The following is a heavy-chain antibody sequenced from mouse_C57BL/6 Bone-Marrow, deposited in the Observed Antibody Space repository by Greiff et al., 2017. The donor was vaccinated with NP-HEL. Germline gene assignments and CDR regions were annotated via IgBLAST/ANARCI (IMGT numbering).Heavy chain of an antibody. CDR3: ARGVYYDYGWFAY. D-gene: IGHD2-4*01. V-gene: IGHV1-54*01. Sequence: VKLMESGAELVRPGTSVKVSCKASGYAFTNYLIEWVKQRPGQGLEWIGVINPGSGGTNYNEKFKGKATLTADKSSSTAYMQLSSLTSEDSAVYFCARGVYYDYGWFAYWGQGTLVTVSA. CDR2: INPGSGGT. CDR1: GYAFTNYL. J-gene: IGHJ3*01.